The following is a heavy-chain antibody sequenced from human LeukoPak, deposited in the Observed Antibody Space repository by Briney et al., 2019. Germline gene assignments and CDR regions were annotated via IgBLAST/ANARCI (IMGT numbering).Heavy chain of an antibody. CDR3: ARRWNYFAY. J-gene: IGHJ4*02. CDR2: VFHTGST. CDR1: GGSISSRNW. D-gene: IGHD1-1*01. V-gene: IGHV4-4*02. Sequence: PSETLSLTCAVSGGSISSRNWWSWVRQPPGKGLEWIGEVFHTGSTNYNPSLRSRITVLLDKSKNQFSLRLSSVTAADTAVYYCARRWNYFAYWGQGTLVTVSS.